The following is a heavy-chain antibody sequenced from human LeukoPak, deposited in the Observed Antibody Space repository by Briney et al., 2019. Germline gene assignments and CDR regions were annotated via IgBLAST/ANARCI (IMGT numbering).Heavy chain of an antibody. CDR1: GFTFSSYG. CDR3: AKDRHYGGFDY. D-gene: IGHD4-23*01. V-gene: IGHV3-33*06. J-gene: IGHJ4*02. Sequence: GRSPRLSCAASGFTFSSYGMHWVRQAPGKGLEWVAVIWYDGSNKYYADSVKGRFTISRDNSKNTLYLQMNSLRAEDTAAYYCAKDRHYGGFDYWGQGTLVTVSS. CDR2: IWYDGSNK.